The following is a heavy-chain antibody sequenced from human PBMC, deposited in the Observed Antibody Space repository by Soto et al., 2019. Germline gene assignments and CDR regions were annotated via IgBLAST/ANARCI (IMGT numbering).Heavy chain of an antibody. D-gene: IGHD4-17*01. V-gene: IGHV4-31*03. CDR2: IYYTGST. J-gene: IGHJ4*02. CDR3: ARADYGDRGLAFDS. CDR1: GASTGSGGYY. Sequence: QVQLQESGPGLVKTSQTLSLTCTVSGASTGSGGYYWSWIRQHPGTGLAWIGYIYYTGSTYYSPSLKSRASISGDTSKNEFSLKLDSVTAADTAVYYCARADYGDRGLAFDSWGQGTLVTVSS.